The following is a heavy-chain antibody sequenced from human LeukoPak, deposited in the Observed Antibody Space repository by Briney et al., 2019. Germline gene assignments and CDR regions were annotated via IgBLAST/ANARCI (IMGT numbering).Heavy chain of an antibody. D-gene: IGHD3-9*01. CDR3: ARLDDAFDV. CDR2: ISSSSSSTI. CDR1: GFTFSTYS. V-gene: IGHV3-48*01. J-gene: IGHJ3*01. Sequence: GGSLRLSCAASGFTFSTYSMNWVRQAPGKGLEWVSYISSSSSSTIYYADSVKGRFTISRDNAKNSLYLQMNSLRAEDTAVYYCARLDDAFDVWGQGTMVTVSS.